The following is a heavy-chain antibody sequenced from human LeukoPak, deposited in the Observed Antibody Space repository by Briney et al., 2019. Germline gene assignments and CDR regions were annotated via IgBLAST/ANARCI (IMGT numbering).Heavy chain of an antibody. CDR2: ISGSGGST. Sequence: GGSLRLSCAASGFTFSSYAMSWVRQAPGKGLEWVSAISGSGGSTYYADSVKGRFTISRDNSKNTLYLQMNNLRAEDTAVYYCARDYITLNYDFWSGYTFDPWGQGTLVTVSS. V-gene: IGHV3-23*01. CDR3: ARDYITLNYDFWSGYTFDP. D-gene: IGHD3-3*01. J-gene: IGHJ5*02. CDR1: GFTFSSYA.